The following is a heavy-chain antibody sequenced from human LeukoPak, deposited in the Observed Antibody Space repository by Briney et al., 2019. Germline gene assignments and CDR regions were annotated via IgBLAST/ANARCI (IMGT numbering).Heavy chain of an antibody. Sequence: SETLSLTCTVSGGSISTDYWTWIRQPAGKGLEWIGLIYTSGSTNYNPSLKSRVTMSLDTSKNQFSLKLTSVTAADTAVYYCARASYGDYARGAFDIWGQGTMVTVSS. CDR2: IYTSGST. CDR1: GGSISTDY. D-gene: IGHD4-17*01. V-gene: IGHV4-4*07. CDR3: ARASYGDYARGAFDI. J-gene: IGHJ3*02.